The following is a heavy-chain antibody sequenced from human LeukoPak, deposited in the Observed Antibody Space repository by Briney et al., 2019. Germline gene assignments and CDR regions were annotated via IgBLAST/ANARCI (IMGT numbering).Heavy chain of an antibody. CDR1: GGSIGSDN. CDR3: AKYGNSGWVIDN. V-gene: IGHV4-59*08. Sequence: SDTLSLTCTVSGGSIGSDNWTWIRQPPGRGLEYIGYIYYTGGTNYNPSLKSRVTISVDTSKNQFSLKLSSVTAADTAVYFCAKYGNSGWVIDNWGQGTLVTVSS. J-gene: IGHJ4*02. CDR2: IYYTGGT. D-gene: IGHD6-19*01.